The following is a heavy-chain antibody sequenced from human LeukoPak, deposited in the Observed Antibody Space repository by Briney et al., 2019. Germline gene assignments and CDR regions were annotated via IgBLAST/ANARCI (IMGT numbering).Heavy chain of an antibody. V-gene: IGHV1-18*01. J-gene: IGHJ4*02. Sequence: GASVKVSCKASGYTFTSYGISWVRQAPGQGLEWMGWISAYNGNTNYAQKLQGRVTMTTDTSTSTAYMELRSLRSDDTAVCYCARLGLDDFWSGYYGDYWGQGTLVTVSS. CDR2: ISAYNGNT. D-gene: IGHD3-3*01. CDR3: ARLGLDDFWSGYYGDY. CDR1: GYTFTSYG.